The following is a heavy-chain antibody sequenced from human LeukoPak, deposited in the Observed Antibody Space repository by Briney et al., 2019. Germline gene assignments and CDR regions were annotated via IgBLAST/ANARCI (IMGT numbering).Heavy chain of an antibody. D-gene: IGHD3-9*01. V-gene: IGHV3-23*01. J-gene: IGHJ4*02. CDR1: GFTVSSNY. Sequence: GGSLRLSCAASGFTVSSNYMSWVRQAPGKGLEWVSSISGSGGSTNYVDSVKGRFTISRDNSKSTLYLQMTNLRAEDTAVYFCAQDRYVDSGRDDYWGQGTLVTVSS. CDR2: ISGSGGST. CDR3: AQDRYVDSGRDDY.